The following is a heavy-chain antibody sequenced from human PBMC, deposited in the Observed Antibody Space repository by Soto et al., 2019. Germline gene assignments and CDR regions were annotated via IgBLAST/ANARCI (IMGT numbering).Heavy chain of an antibody. CDR1: GGSFSGYY. CDR2: INHSGST. D-gene: IGHD2-15*01. CDR3: ARGRSGGSCYSVFTSCGLTFDY. V-gene: IGHV4-34*01. Sequence: QVQLQQWGAGLLKPSETLSLTCAVYGGSFSGYYWSWIRQPPGKGLEWIGEINHSGSTNYNPSPRGRVTISVDTSKNQFSLKLSSVTAADTAVYYCARGRSGGSCYSVFTSCGLTFDYWGQGTLVTVSS. J-gene: IGHJ4*02.